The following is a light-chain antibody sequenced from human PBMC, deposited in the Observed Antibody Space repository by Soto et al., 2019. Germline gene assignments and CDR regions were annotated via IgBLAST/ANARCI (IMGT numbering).Light chain of an antibody. CDR3: SSYTTSSSYV. J-gene: IGLJ1*01. CDR2: DVS. CDR1: SSDVGAYNY. V-gene: IGLV2-14*03. Sequence: QSVLAQPASVSGSPGQSITISCIGTSSDVGAYNYVSWYQQHPGKAPQLMIYDVSIRPSGISYRFSGSKSGNTASLTISGLQAEDEADYYCSSYTTSSSYVFGTGTKVTVL.